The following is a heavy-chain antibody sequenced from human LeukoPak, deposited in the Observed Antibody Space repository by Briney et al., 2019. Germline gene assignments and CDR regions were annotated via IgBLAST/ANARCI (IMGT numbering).Heavy chain of an antibody. Sequence: GSLRLSCAASGFTFSSYSMNWVRQAPGKGLEWVSSISSSSSYIYYADSVKGRFTISRDNAKNSLYLQMNSLRAEDTAVYYCARDMAMVTRSAFDIWGQGTMVTVSS. CDR3: ARDMAMVTRSAFDI. J-gene: IGHJ3*02. CDR2: ISSSSSYI. CDR1: GFTFSSYS. D-gene: IGHD5-18*01. V-gene: IGHV3-21*01.